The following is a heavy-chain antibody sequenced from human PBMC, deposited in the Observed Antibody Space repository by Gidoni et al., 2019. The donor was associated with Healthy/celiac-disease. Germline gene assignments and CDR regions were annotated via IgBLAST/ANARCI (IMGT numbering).Heavy chain of an antibody. CDR3: AREGSSWYREAFDI. Sequence: QVQLQESGPGLVKPSQTLSLTCTGAGGAISSGSYYWSWIRQPAGKGLEWIGRIYTSGSTNYNPSLKSRVTISVDTSKYQFSLKLSSVTAADTAVYYCAREGSSWYREAFDIWGQGTMVTVSS. V-gene: IGHV4-61*02. D-gene: IGHD6-13*01. CDR1: GGAISSGSYY. CDR2: IYTSGST. J-gene: IGHJ3*02.